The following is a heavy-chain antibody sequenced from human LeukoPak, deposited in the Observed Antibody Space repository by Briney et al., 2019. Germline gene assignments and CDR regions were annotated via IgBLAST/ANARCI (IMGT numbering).Heavy chain of an antibody. Sequence: SETLSLTCTVSGGSISSYYWSWIRQPPGKGLEWIGYIYYRGSTNYNPSLKSRVTISVDTSKNQFSLKLSSVTAADTAVYYCARCRVVAAGADFDYWGQGTLVTVSS. CDR1: GGSISSYY. CDR3: ARCRVVAAGADFDY. CDR2: IYYRGST. V-gene: IGHV4-59*01. J-gene: IGHJ4*02. D-gene: IGHD2-15*01.